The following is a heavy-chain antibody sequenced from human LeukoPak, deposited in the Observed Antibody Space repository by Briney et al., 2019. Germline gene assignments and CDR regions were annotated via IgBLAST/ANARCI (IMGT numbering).Heavy chain of an antibody. Sequence: GGSLRLSCGASGFTFSIYWVHWVRQAPGKGLVWVSRINSDGSTTIYADSVKGRFTISRDNAKNTLYLQMNSLRAEDTAVYYCGRGRTGREYYFDYRGQGTLVTVSS. J-gene: IGHJ4*02. CDR3: GRGRTGREYYFDY. CDR2: INSDGSTT. V-gene: IGHV3-74*01. CDR1: GFTFSIYW. D-gene: IGHD1-1*01.